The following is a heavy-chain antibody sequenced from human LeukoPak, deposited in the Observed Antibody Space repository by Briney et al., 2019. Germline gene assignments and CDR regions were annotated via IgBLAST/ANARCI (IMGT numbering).Heavy chain of an antibody. Sequence: GASVTVSCTASGYTFTGYYMHWVRQAPGQGLEWMGWINPNSGGTNYAQKFQGRVTMTRDTSISTAYMELSRLRSDDTAVYYCARRMGAVLWFGERGRDAFDIWGQGTMVTVSS. CDR3: ARRMGAVLWFGERGRDAFDI. D-gene: IGHD3-10*01. CDR1: GYTFTGYY. V-gene: IGHV1-2*02. J-gene: IGHJ3*02. CDR2: INPNSGGT.